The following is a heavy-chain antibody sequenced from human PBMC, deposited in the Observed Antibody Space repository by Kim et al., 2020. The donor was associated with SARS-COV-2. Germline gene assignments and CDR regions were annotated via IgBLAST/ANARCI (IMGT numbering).Heavy chain of an antibody. D-gene: IGHD6-19*01. CDR1: GGSISSYY. J-gene: IGHJ6*02. Sequence: SETLSLTCTVSGGSISSYYWSWIRQPPGKGLEWIGYIYYSGSTNYNPSLKSRVTISVDTSKNQFSLKLSSVTAADTAVYYCARGPFAGAGSNYYYYGMDVWGQGTTVTVSS. CDR3: ARGPFAGAGSNYYYYGMDV. V-gene: IGHV4-59*01. CDR2: IYYSGST.